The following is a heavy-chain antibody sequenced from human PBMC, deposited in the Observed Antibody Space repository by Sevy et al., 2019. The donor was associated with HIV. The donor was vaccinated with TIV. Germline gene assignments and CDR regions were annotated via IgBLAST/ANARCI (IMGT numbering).Heavy chain of an antibody. V-gene: IGHV3-74*01. J-gene: IGHJ4*02. D-gene: IGHD1-1*01. Sequence: GGSLRLSCAASGFTFSSYWMHWVRQAPGKGLVWVSRINSDGSSTTYADSVKGRFTISRDNAKNTLYLQMNSLRAEDTAAYYCARYTNWMGYVVYWGQGTLVTASS. CDR3: ARYTNWMGYVVY. CDR1: GFTFSSYW. CDR2: INSDGSST.